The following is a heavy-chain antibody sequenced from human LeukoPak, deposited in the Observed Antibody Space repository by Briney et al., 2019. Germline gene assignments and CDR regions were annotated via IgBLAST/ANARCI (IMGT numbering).Heavy chain of an antibody. V-gene: IGHV5-51*01. J-gene: IGHJ3*01. D-gene: IGHD2-21*02. CDR1: GYDFSSYW. Sequence: GEFLKISCKSSGYDFSSYWIAWVRQMPGKGLEWMGSIYPGDSDIRYGPSFQGQVTFSVDKSISTAYLQWSSLKASDTAMYFCARRAYCGGDCYSDVWGQGTMVTVSS. CDR2: IYPGDSDI. CDR3: ARRAYCGGDCYSDV.